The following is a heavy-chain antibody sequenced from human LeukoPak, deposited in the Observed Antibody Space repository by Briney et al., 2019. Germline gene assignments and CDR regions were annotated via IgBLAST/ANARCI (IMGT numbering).Heavy chain of an antibody. J-gene: IGHJ3*02. CDR1: GGSISSGDYY. V-gene: IGHV4-39*07. D-gene: IGHD3-16*02. Sequence: KTSETLSLTCTVSGGSISSGDYYWSWIRQPPGKGLEWIGEINHSGSTNYNPSLKSRVTMSVDTSKNQFSLKLGSVTAADTAVYYCARSNYVWGSYRPRQSDAFDIWGQGTMVTVSS. CDR3: ARSNYVWGSYRPRQSDAFDI. CDR2: INHSGST.